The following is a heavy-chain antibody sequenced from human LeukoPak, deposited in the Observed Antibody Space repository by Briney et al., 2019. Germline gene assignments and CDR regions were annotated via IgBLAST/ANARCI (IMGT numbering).Heavy chain of an antibody. J-gene: IGHJ3*02. D-gene: IGHD4-11*01. CDR1: GGSISSYY. V-gene: IGHV4-59*01. Sequence: PSETLSLTCTVSGGSISSYYWSWIRQPPGKGLEWIGYIYYSGSTNYNPSLKSRVTISVDTSKNQFSLKLSSVTAADTAVYYCARAPLTTVTTLGAFDIWGQGTMVTVSS. CDR3: ARAPLTTVTTLGAFDI. CDR2: IYYSGST.